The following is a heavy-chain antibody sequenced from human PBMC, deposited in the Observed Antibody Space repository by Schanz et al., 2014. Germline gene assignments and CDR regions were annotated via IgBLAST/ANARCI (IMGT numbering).Heavy chain of an antibody. CDR2: ISVYNHNK. V-gene: IGHV1-18*01. CDR3: ARDRRFFDRDDLYYFDS. CDR1: GYIFINSG. Sequence: QIQLVQSGPEVKKPGATVKVSCKASGYIFINSGISWVRQAPGQGLEWMGWISVYNHNKEYDQKFQGRVTMTTDTSTSTADMALTDLRSDDTTVCYCARDRRFFDRDDLYYFDSWGQGTLVTVSS. D-gene: IGHD3-3*01. J-gene: IGHJ4*02.